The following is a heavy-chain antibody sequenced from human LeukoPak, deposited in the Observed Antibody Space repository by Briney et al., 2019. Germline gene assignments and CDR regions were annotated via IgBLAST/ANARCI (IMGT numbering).Heavy chain of an antibody. D-gene: IGHD3-22*01. Sequence: SVKVSCKASGYTFTSYAMHWVRQAPGQRLEWMGGIIPIFGTANYAQKFQGRVTITADESTSTAYMELSSLRSEDTAVYYRASGYYYDSSGYYYYAFDIWGQGTMVTVSS. V-gene: IGHV1-69*13. CDR3: ASGYYYDSSGYYYYAFDI. J-gene: IGHJ3*02. CDR1: GYTFTSYA. CDR2: IIPIFGTA.